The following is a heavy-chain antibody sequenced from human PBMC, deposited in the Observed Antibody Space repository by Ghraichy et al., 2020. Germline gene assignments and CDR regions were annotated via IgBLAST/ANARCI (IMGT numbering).Heavy chain of an antibody. J-gene: IGHJ4*02. V-gene: IGHV3-74*01. D-gene: IGHD3-3*01. CDR2: LSTDGSST. Sequence: GGSLRLSCVASGFTFSSYWMHWVRQAPGKGLVWLSGLSTDGSSTRNADSGKGRFTISRDNAKNTLYLQMNNLRGDDTAVYFCARGSGYYYFDYWGQGTLVTVSS. CDR3: ARGSGYYYFDY. CDR1: GFTFSSYW.